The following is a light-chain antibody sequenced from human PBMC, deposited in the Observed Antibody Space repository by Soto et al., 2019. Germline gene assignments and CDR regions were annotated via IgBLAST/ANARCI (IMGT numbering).Light chain of an antibody. V-gene: IGKV3-15*01. J-gene: IGKJ1*01. Sequence: EKVMTQSPATLSKSPGERDTLSCRASQNINTYLAWYQQKPGQAPRLLIYGASTRATGIPARFSGSGSGTEFTLTISSLQSEDFAVNYCQQYTNWPSWTVGQGTKVEIK. CDR2: GAS. CDR3: QQYTNWPSWT. CDR1: QNINTY.